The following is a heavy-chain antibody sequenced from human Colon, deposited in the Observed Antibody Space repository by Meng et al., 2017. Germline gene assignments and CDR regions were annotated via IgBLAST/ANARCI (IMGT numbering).Heavy chain of an antibody. J-gene: IGHJ4*02. CDR3: ARVRRSGDDFDY. D-gene: IGHD1-26*01. CDR2: IYYSGST. Sequence: QPQGPAPVLVKPSQTPSLTCTVSGGSISTGGYYWSWIRQLPGKGLEWIGYIYYSGSTYYNPSLRSLVSISVDTSKNQFSLRLTSVTAADTAVYYCARVRRSGDDFDYWGQGTLVTVSS. CDR1: GGSISTGGYY. V-gene: IGHV4-31*01.